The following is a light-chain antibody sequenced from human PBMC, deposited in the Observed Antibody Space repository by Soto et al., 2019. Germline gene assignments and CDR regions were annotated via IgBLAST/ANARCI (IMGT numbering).Light chain of an antibody. CDR3: QVWDSSSDHYV. CDR1: NSGSKS. J-gene: IGLJ1*01. Sequence: SYELTQPPSVSGAPGKTARITCRGNNSGSKSVHWYQQKPGQAPVLVIYYASVRPSGIAERFSSYNSGNTASLTISRVECGDEADYYCQVWDSSSDHYVFVTGTKLSVL. CDR2: YAS. V-gene: IGLV3-21*04.